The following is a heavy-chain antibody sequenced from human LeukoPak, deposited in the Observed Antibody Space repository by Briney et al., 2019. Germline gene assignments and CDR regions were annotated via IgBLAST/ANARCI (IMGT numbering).Heavy chain of an antibody. J-gene: IGHJ3*02. D-gene: IGHD3-22*01. CDR3: ARIYDSSGYYYDAFDI. CDR2: ISAYNGNT. Sequence: ASVKVSCKASGYTFISYGISWGRQAPGQGLEWRGWISAYNGNTNYAQKFQGRVTMTTDTSTSTAYMELRSLRSDDTAVYYCARIYDSSGYYYDAFDIWGQGTMVTVSS. CDR1: GYTFISYG. V-gene: IGHV1-18*01.